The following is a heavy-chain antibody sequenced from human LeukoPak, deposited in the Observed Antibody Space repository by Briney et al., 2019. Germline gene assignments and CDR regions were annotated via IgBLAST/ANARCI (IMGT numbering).Heavy chain of an antibody. CDR3: ARDTNREQDI. V-gene: IGHV3-64*01. J-gene: IGHJ6*02. Sequence: GGSLRLSCAASGFTFSRDYIHWVRQAPGKGLEYVSAISSNGVKTHYTNSVKGRFTISRDNSKNTVYLQMGSLSTEDTAVYYCARDTNREQDIWGQGTTVTVSS. CDR2: ISSNGVKT. D-gene: IGHD3-3*01. CDR1: GFTFSRDY.